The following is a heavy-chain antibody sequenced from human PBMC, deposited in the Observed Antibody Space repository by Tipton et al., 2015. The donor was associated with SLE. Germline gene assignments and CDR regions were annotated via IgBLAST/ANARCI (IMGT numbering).Heavy chain of an antibody. D-gene: IGHD6-25*01. V-gene: IGHV4-39*07. CDR1: GGSISSSSYY. CDR2: IYYSGST. J-gene: IGHJ2*01. CDR3: ARDRSSSGILPGWCFDL. Sequence: TLSLTCTVSGGSISSSSYYWGWIRQPPGKGLEWIGSIYYSGSTYYNPSLKSRVTISVDTSKNQFSLKLSSVTAADTAVYYCARDRSSSGILPGWCFDLWGRGTLVTVSS.